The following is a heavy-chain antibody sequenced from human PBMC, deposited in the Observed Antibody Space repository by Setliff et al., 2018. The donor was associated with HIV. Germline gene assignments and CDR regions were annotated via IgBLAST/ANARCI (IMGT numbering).Heavy chain of an antibody. Sequence: SETLSLTCTVSGVSVRSGDHWSWVRQAPGKGLELIGYFSYTDEPYINYLEYFNPSLKSRLGITLDKPRNQFSLKLTSVTAAETAVYYCGRARSSWYNTSPYYFDSWGQGTLVTVSS. J-gene: IGHJ4*02. D-gene: IGHD1-20*01. V-gene: IGHV4-30-4*08. CDR2: FSYTDEP. CDR1: GVSVRSGDH. CDR3: GRARSSWYNTSPYYFDS.